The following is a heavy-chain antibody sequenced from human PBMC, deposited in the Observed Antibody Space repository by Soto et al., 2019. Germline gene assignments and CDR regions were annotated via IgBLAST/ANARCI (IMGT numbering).Heavy chain of an antibody. Sequence: GGSLRLSCAASGFTFSNAWMSWVRQAPGKGLEWVGRIKSKTDGGTTDYAAPVKGRFTSSRDDAKNTLYLQMNSLKTEDTVVYYCTTPEKDYGDYAGYYYYYMDVWGKGTTVTVSS. V-gene: IGHV3-15*01. CDR1: GFTFSNAW. D-gene: IGHD4-17*01. CDR3: TTPEKDYGDYAGYYYYYMDV. J-gene: IGHJ6*03. CDR2: IKSKTDGGTT.